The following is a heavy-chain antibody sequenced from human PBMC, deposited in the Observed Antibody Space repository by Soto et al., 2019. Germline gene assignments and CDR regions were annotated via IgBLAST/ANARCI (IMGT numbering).Heavy chain of an antibody. Sequence: GGSLRLSCAASGFTFSSYAMHWVRQAPGKGLEWVAVISYDGSNKYYADSVKGRFTISRDNSKNTLYLQMNSLRAEDTAVYYCARAPPYGYLQVNGGGMDVWGQGTTVTVSS. CDR1: GFTFSSYA. D-gene: IGHD5-18*01. V-gene: IGHV3-30-3*01. J-gene: IGHJ6*02. CDR2: ISYDGSNK. CDR3: ARAPPYGYLQVNGGGMDV.